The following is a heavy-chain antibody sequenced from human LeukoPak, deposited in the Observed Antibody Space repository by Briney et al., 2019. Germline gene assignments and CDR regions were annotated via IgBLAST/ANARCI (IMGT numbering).Heavy chain of an antibody. CDR3: ARSMTTVTTWYYYYGMDV. CDR2: IFHSGST. V-gene: IGHV4-59*12. D-gene: IGHD4-17*01. CDR1: GGSISSYY. J-gene: IGHJ6*02. Sequence: SETLSLTCTVPGGSISSYYWSWIRQPPGKGLEWIGEIFHSGSTNYNPSLKSRVTISVDKSKNQFSLKLSSVTAADTAVYYCARSMTTVTTWYYYYGMDVWGQGTTVTVSS.